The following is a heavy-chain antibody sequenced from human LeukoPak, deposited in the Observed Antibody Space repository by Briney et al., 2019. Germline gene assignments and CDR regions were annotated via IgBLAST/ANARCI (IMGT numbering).Heavy chain of an antibody. D-gene: IGHD3-10*01. V-gene: IGHV3-7*03. CDR2: IKQDGSEK. Sequence: GGSLRLSCVVSEFTFSSDWMSWVRQAPGEGLEWVANIKQDGSEKYYVDSVKDRFTISRDNAKNSLYLQMNSLRAEDTAVYFCAREQGRLFDYWGQGTLVTVSS. CDR3: AREQGRLFDY. CDR1: EFTFSSDW. J-gene: IGHJ4*02.